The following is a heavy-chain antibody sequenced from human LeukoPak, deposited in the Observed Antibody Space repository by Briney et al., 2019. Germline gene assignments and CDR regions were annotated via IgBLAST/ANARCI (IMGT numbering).Heavy chain of an antibody. CDR3: AKASSNDAFDI. D-gene: IGHD2-2*01. CDR2: ISWNSGSI. V-gene: IGHV3-9*03. Sequence: GGSLRLSCAASGFTFDDYAMHWVRQVPGKGLEWVSGISWNSGSIGYADPVKGRFTISRDNAKNSLYLQMNSLRAEDMALYYCAKASSNDAFDIWGQGTMVTVSS. CDR1: GFTFDDYA. J-gene: IGHJ3*02.